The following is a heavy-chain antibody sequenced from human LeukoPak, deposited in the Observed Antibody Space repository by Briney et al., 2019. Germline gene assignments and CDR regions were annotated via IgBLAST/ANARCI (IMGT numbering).Heavy chain of an antibody. CDR2: INSDGSWT. CDR1: GNYW. Sequence: GGTLRLSCAASGNYWMHWVRQAPGKGLVWVSHINSDGSWTSYADSVKGRFTISKDNAKNTVYLQTNNLRAEDTAVYYCVSFYETYWGRGTLVTVSS. V-gene: IGHV3-74*01. D-gene: IGHD2/OR15-2a*01. J-gene: IGHJ4*02. CDR3: VSFYETY.